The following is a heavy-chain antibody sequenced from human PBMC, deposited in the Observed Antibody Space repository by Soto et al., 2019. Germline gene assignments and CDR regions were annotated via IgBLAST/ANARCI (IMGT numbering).Heavy chain of an antibody. V-gene: IGHV1-2*02. CDR2: INPNSGGT. CDR3: AKKRCASADCYSWFAP. Sequence: ASVKVSCKASGYTFTGYYMHWVRQAPGQGREWMGWINPNSGGTNYAQKFQGRVTMTRDTSISTAYMELSRLRSDDTAVYFCAKKRCASADCYSWFAPGGQGTLVNVSS. D-gene: IGHD2-21*02. J-gene: IGHJ5*02. CDR1: GYTFTGYY.